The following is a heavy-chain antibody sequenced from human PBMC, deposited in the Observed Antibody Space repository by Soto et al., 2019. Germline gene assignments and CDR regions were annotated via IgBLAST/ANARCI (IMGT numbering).Heavy chain of an antibody. CDR3: ARGARVRLRFLEWYTDGGYYYYGMDV. J-gene: IGHJ6*02. CDR2: INHSGST. V-gene: IGHV4-34*01. Sequence: SETLSLTCAVYGGSFSGYYWSWIRQPPGKGLEWIGEINHSGSTNYNPSLKSRVTISVDTSKNQFSLKLSSVTAADTAVYYCARGARVRLRFLEWYTDGGYYYYGMDVWGQGATVTVSS. CDR1: GGSFSGYY. D-gene: IGHD3-3*01.